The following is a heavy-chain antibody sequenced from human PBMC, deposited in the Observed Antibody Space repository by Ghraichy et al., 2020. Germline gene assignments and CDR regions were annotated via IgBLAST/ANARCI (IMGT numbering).Heavy chain of an antibody. V-gene: IGHV4-38-2*01. CDR3: ASGSPASDF. J-gene: IGHJ4*02. D-gene: IGHD1-26*01. CDR1: GYSISSGHY. CDR2: IYHSGST. Sequence: SETLSLTCAVSGYSISSGHYWGWIRQPPGKGLEWIGSIYHSGSTYYNPSFKSRVTISVDTSQNQISLKLSSVTPADTAVYHCASGSPASDFWGQGTLVTVSS.